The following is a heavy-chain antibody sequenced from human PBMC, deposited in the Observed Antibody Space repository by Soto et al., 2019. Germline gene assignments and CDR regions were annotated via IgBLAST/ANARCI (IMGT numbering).Heavy chain of an antibody. CDR2: MNPNSGNT. Sequence: QVQLVQSGAEVKKPGASVKVSCKASGYTFTSYDINWVRQATGQGLEWMGWMNPNSGNTGYAQKFQGRVTITRNTSISTAYMELSSLRSEDTTVYYCDMRYGSGQTYSYYGMDVWGQGTTVTVSS. CDR1: GYTFTSYD. V-gene: IGHV1-8*01. CDR3: DMRYGSGQTYSYYGMDV. D-gene: IGHD3-10*01. J-gene: IGHJ6*02.